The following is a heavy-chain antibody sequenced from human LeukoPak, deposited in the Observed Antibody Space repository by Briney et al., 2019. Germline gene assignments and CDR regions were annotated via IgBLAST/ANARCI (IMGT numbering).Heavy chain of an antibody. CDR2: IKQDGSEK. J-gene: IGHJ3*02. D-gene: IGHD6-13*01. CDR3: ARDLMAAAADI. CDR1: GFIFSSYW. V-gene: IGHV3-7*01. Sequence: GGSLRLSCAASGFIFSSYWMSWVRQAPGKGLEWVANIKQDGSEKYYADSVKGRFTISRDNAKNSLYLQMNSLRAEDTAVYYCARDLMAAAADIWGQGTMVTVSS.